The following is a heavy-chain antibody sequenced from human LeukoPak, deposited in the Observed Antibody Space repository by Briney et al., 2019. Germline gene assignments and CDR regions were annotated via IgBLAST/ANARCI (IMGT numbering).Heavy chain of an antibody. D-gene: IGHD6-13*01. Sequence: GGSLRLSCAASGFTFSSYWMSWVRQVPGKGLEWVANIKQDGSEKYYVDSVKGRFTISRDNAKNSLYLQMNSLRAEDTAVYYCARDGWVYYFDYWGQGTLVTVSS. CDR1: GFTFSSYW. CDR3: ARDGWVYYFDY. V-gene: IGHV3-7*01. CDR2: IKQDGSEK. J-gene: IGHJ4*02.